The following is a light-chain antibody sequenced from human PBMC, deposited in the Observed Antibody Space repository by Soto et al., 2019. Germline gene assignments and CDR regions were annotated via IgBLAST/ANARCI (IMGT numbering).Light chain of an antibody. Sequence: QSVLTQPPSASASLGASVTLTCTRSSGYINDKVDWYQQRPGTGPRFVMRVGTGGIVGSKGDGIPDRFSVLGAGLNRYLTIKNIQEEDESDYHCGADHGSGSNFVYLVFGGGTKLTVL. CDR2: VGTGGIVG. V-gene: IGLV9-49*01. CDR1: SGYINDK. J-gene: IGLJ2*01. CDR3: GADHGSGSNFVYLV.